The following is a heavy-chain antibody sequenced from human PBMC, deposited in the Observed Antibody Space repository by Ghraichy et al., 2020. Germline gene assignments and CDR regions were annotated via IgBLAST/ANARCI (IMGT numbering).Heavy chain of an antibody. J-gene: IGHJ4*02. V-gene: IGHV3-48*02. CDR1: GFTLRSYS. CDR2: ISNSGASI. D-gene: IGHD2-2*02. CDR3: TRDTPNIPNNY. Sequence: GGSLRLSCAASGFTLRSYSMNWVRQAPGKGLAWISYISNSGASIHYADSVKGRFTLSRDIAQNSLYLQMNSLRDEDTSVYYCTRDTPNIPNNYWGQGTLVTVSS.